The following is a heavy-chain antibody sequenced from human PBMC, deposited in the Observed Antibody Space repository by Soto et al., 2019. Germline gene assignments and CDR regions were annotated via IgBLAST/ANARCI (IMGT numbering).Heavy chain of an antibody. J-gene: IGHJ4*02. V-gene: IGHV4-39*01. CDR1: GGSISSYY. D-gene: IGHD1-20*01. CDR2: IYYSGNT. Sequence: SETLSLTCTVSGGSISSYYWGWIRQPPGKGLEWIGNIYYSGNTYYNPSLQSRVTISVDTSKNQFSLKLTSATDADTAVYYCARRITRPERFDYWGQGALVTVSS. CDR3: ARRITRPERFDY.